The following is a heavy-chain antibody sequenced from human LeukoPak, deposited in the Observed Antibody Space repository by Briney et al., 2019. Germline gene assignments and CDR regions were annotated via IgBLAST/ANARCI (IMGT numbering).Heavy chain of an antibody. Sequence: SETLSLTCAVYGGSFSGYYWSWIRQPPGKGLEWIGEINHSGSTNYNPSLKSRVTISVDTSKNQFSLKLSSVTAADTAVYYCARQYHSGRLLWFGELYPKYYFDYWGQGTLVTVSS. V-gene: IGHV4-34*01. CDR3: ARQYHSGRLLWFGELYPKYYFDY. J-gene: IGHJ4*02. CDR2: INHSGST. D-gene: IGHD3-10*01. CDR1: GGSFSGYY.